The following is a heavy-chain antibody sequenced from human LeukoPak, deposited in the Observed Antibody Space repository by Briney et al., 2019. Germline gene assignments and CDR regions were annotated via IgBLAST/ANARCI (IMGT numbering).Heavy chain of an antibody. CDR1: GGSISSGGYS. J-gene: IGHJ4*02. CDR3: ASGGNSSSWSRRFYFDY. D-gene: IGHD6-13*01. Sequence: SQTLSLTCAVSGGSISSGGYSWSWIRQPPGKGLEWIGYIYYSGSTYYNPSLKSRVTISVDTSKNQFSLKLSSVTAADTAVYYCASGGNSSSWSRRFYFDYWGQGTLVTVSS. CDR2: IYYSGST. V-gene: IGHV4-30-4*07.